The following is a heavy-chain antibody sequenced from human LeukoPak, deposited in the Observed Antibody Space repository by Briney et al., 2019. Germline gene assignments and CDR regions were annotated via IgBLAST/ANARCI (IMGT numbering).Heavy chain of an antibody. Sequence: SETLSLTCTVSGGSISSSSYYWGWIRQPPGKGLEWIGSIYYSGSTYYNPSLKSRVTISVDTSKNQFSLKLSSVTAADTAVYYCARVGYDSSGYHFDYWGQGTLVTVSS. CDR2: IYYSGST. V-gene: IGHV4-39*07. CDR1: GGSISSSSYY. D-gene: IGHD3-22*01. J-gene: IGHJ4*02. CDR3: ARVGYDSSGYHFDY.